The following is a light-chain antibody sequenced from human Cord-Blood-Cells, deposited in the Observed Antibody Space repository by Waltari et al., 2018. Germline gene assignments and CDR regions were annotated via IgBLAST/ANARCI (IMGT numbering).Light chain of an antibody. V-gene: IGLV2-23*01. Sequence: QSALTQPASVSGSPGQSITISCTGTSSDVGSYNLFSWYQQHPAKAPRLMIYEGSKRPAGVSNRFSGSKSGNTASLTMSGLQAEDEADYYCCSYAGSSSWVFGGGTKLTVL. J-gene: IGLJ3*02. CDR3: CSYAGSSSWV. CDR1: SSDVGSYNL. CDR2: EGS.